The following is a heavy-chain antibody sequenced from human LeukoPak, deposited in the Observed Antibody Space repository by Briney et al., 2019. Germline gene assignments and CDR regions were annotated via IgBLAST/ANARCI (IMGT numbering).Heavy chain of an antibody. Sequence: PSETLSLTCAVSGYSFSSGYYWGWIRQPPGKGLEWIGSIYHSGSTYYNPSLKSRVTISVDTSKNQFSLKLSSVTAADTAVYYCARHGSKSLEWLLWESYYFDYWGQGTLVTVSS. J-gene: IGHJ4*02. D-gene: IGHD3-3*01. CDR1: GYSFSSGYY. CDR3: ARHGSKSLEWLLWESYYFDY. V-gene: IGHV4-38-2*01. CDR2: IYHSGST.